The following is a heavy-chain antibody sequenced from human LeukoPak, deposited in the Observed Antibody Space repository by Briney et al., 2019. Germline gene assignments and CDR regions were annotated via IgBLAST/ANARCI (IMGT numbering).Heavy chain of an antibody. Sequence: ASMKVSCKASGGTFSSYAISWVRQAPGQGLEWMGWISAYNGNTNYAQKLQGRVTMTTDTSTSTAYMELRSLRSDDTAVYYCARKDYYYDSSGYYNFDYWGQGTLVTVSS. D-gene: IGHD3-22*01. V-gene: IGHV1-18*01. CDR3: ARKDYYYDSSGYYNFDY. J-gene: IGHJ4*02. CDR2: ISAYNGNT. CDR1: GGTFSSYA.